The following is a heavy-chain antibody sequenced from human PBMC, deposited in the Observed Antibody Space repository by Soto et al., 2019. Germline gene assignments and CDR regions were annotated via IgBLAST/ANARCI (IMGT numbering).Heavy chain of an antibody. CDR3: AGTTSHQWYYMDV. J-gene: IGHJ6*03. V-gene: IGHV6-1*01. D-gene: IGHD1-7*01. Sequence: PSQTLSLTCAISGDSVSSNSAAWNWIRLSPSRGLEWLARTYYRSRWYNDYAVSVRSRITVNPXTSKNQFSLQLTSVTPEDTAVYYCAGTTSHQWYYMDVWGKGTTVTVSS. CDR2: TYYRSRWYN. CDR1: GDSVSSNSAA.